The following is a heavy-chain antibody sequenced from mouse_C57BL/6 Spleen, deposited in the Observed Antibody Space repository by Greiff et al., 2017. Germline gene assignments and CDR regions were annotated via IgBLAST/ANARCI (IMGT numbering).Heavy chain of an antibody. V-gene: IGHV1-53*01. CDR2: INPSNGGT. CDR1: GYTFTSYW. J-gene: IGHJ2*01. D-gene: IGHD1-1*01. CDR3: ARENYGSSYYFDY. Sequence: QVQLQQPGTELVKPGASVKLSCKASGYTFTSYWMHWVQQRPGQGLEWIGNINPSNGGTTSNEKVKSKATLTVDKASSTAYMQLSSLTSEDAAVYYCARENYGSSYYFDYWGQGTTLTVSS.